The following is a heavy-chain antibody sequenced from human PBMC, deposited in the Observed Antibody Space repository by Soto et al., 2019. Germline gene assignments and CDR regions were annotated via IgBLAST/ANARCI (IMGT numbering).Heavy chain of an antibody. J-gene: IGHJ6*03. V-gene: IGHV4-31*11. CDR2: IDFSGGT. CDR3: ARDSHSQQPNHRWGGGYMDV. CDR1: GGSLSNGGYY. D-gene: IGHD6-13*01. Sequence: QLQLQESGPGLVKPSQTLSLTCAVSGGSLSNGGYYWSWIRQHPGKGLEWIGSIDFSGGTYYNPSLESRVTISVATPTNQLSLKLSSVTAADTAVYYCARDSHSQQPNHRWGGGYMDVWGKGTTVTVSS.